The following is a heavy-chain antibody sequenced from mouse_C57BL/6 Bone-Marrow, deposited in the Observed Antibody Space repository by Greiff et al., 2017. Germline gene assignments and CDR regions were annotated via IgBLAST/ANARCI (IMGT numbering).Heavy chain of an antibody. CDR3: ARDVGDYDGGYFDV. J-gene: IGHJ1*03. CDR2: SRNRANDYTT. Sequence: DVKLVESGGGLVQSGRSLRLSCATSGFTFSDFYMEWVRQAPGKGLEWIAASRNRANDYTTEYSASVKGRFIVSRDTSQSILYLQMIALRAEDTAIYCCARDVGDYDGGYFDVWGTGTTLTVSS. V-gene: IGHV7-1*01. CDR1: GFTFSDFY. D-gene: IGHD2-4*01.